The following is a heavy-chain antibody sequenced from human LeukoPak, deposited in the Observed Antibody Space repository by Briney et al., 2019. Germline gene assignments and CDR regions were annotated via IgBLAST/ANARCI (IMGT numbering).Heavy chain of an antibody. Sequence: SETLSLTCTVSGGPISSYYWTWIRQPPGKGLEWIGYIYYSGSTNYNPSLKSRVTISVDTSKNQFSLKLSSVTAADTAVYYCARSTAWVRNAFDIWGQGTMVTVSS. V-gene: IGHV4-59*01. J-gene: IGHJ3*02. CDR1: GGPISSYY. CDR2: IYYSGST. CDR3: ARSTAWVRNAFDI. D-gene: IGHD1-1*01.